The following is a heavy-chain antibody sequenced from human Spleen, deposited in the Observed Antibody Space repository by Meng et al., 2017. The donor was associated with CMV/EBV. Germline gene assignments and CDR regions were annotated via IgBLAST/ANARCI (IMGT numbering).Heavy chain of an antibody. CDR1: GYSFTVYY. V-gene: IGHV1-2*02. D-gene: IGHD7-27*01. Sequence: ASVKVSCKASGYSFTVYYMHWVRQAPGQGLEWMGWINPNSGGTSFAQKFQDRVTMTRNTSINTAYMELSRLRSDDTAVYYCARELGIPHWYFDLWGRGTLVTVSS. J-gene: IGHJ2*01. CDR3: ARELGIPHWYFDL. CDR2: INPNSGGT.